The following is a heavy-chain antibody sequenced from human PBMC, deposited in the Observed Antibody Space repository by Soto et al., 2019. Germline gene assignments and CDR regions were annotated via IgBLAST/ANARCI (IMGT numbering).Heavy chain of an antibody. Sequence: SETLSLTYAEYGGFSRGECWSFTRQLPAEGLEWIGEINHSGNTNYNPSLKSRVTISVDTSKNQFSLKLSSVTAADTAVYYCARHNYDGSGYYYYYYGMDVWGQGTTVTVS. V-gene: IGHV4-34*01. CDR2: INHSGNT. CDR3: ARHNYDGSGYYYYYYGMDV. CDR1: GGFSRGEC. D-gene: IGHD3-22*01. J-gene: IGHJ6*02.